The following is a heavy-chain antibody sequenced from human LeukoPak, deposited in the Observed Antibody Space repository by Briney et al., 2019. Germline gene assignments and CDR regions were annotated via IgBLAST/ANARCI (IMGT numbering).Heavy chain of an antibody. D-gene: IGHD3-10*01. V-gene: IGHV5-10-1*01. CDR2: IDTSDSYT. J-gene: IGHJ3*02. CDR1: GYSITSYW. Sequence: GESLKICCKGSGYSITSYWITCVRQMPGEVLECMGRIDTSDSYTNSSPSFQGHVTSSTDKSISTAYLQRSSLKASDTAIYYCARLGHYYGSGSYYLGAFDIWGQGTMVTVSS. CDR3: ARLGHYYGSGSYYLGAFDI.